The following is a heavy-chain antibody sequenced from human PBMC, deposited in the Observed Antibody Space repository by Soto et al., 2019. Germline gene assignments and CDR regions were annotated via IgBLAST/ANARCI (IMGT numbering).Heavy chain of an antibody. V-gene: IGHV1-69*13. CDR2: IIPIFGTA. D-gene: IGHD3-10*01. J-gene: IGHJ6*02. CDR3: AREYYCTSIYFGIDV. CDR1: GGTFSSYA. Sequence: SVKVSCKVSGGTFSSYAISWVRQAPGQGLEWMGGIIPIFGTANYAQRFQGRVTITADESTSTAYMELSSLRSEDSAVYYCAREYYCTSIYFGIDVWGQGTTVTVSS.